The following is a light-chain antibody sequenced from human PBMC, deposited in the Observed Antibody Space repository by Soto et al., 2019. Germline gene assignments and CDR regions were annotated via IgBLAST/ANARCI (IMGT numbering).Light chain of an antibody. V-gene: IGKV3-20*01. J-gene: IGKJ3*01. Sequence: EIVLTQSPGTLSLSPGERATLSCRASQSVRSSYLAWYQQEPGQAPRLLIYGASSRATGIPDRFSGSGSGTDFTHTISRLEPEDFAVYYCQQYGSSPFTFGPGTKVD. CDR2: GAS. CDR1: QSVRSSY. CDR3: QQYGSSPFT.